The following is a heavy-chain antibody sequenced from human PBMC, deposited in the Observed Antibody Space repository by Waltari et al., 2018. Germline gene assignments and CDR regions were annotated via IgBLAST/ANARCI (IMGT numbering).Heavy chain of an antibody. Sequence: VQLVQSGAEVKKPGASVKVSCKASGYTFTTYYMHWVGQAPGQGLEWMGIINPSGGSQSYAQKQRGGVTMTRETTTSSVYMELSSLGSEDTAVYYCAGGVSAAELLDYWGQGTLVIVSS. V-gene: IGHV1-46*04. CDR2: INPSGGSQ. J-gene: IGHJ4*02. CDR3: AGGVSAAELLDY. CDR1: GYTFTTYY. D-gene: IGHD2-8*02.